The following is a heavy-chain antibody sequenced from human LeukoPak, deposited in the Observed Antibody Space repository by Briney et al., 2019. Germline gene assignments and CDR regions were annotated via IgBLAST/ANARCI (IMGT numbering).Heavy chain of an antibody. V-gene: IGHV3-53*01. CDR1: GFTVSSNY. Sequence: GGSLRLSCAASGFTVSSNYMSWVRQAPGKGLEWVSVIYSGGSTYYADSVKGRFTISRDNSKNTLYLQMNSLRAEDTAVYYCARWFGELYGWFDPWGQGTLVTVSS. D-gene: IGHD3-10*01. J-gene: IGHJ5*02. CDR2: IYSGGST. CDR3: ARWFGELYGWFDP.